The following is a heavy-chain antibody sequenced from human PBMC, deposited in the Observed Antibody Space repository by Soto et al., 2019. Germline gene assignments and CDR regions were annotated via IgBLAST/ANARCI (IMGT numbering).Heavy chain of an antibody. CDR3: AKDLHYYGSGSYPDY. Sequence: PGGSLRLSCAASGFTFSSYGMHWVRQAPGKGLEWMAVISYDGSNKYYADSVKGRFTISRDNSKNTLYLQMNSLRAEDTAVYYCAKDLHYYGSGSYPDYWGQGTLVTVSS. CDR1: GFTFSSYG. V-gene: IGHV3-30*18. D-gene: IGHD3-10*01. CDR2: ISYDGSNK. J-gene: IGHJ4*02.